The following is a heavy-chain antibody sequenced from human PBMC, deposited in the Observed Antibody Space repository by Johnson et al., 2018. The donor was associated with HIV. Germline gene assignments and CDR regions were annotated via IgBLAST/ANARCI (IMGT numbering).Heavy chain of an antibody. CDR2: ITYDGKNK. Sequence: QVQLVESGGGVVQPGGSLRLSCAASGFTFSNAWMSWVRQAPGKGLEWVAGITYDGKNKDYGQSVRGRVTISRDNSKSTLILQMDSLRADDTAVYYCARDRIQWWSYVGTFDGWGQGTTVTVSS. J-gene: IGHJ3*01. CDR1: GFTFSNAW. V-gene: IGHV3-30*03. CDR3: ARDRIQWWSYVGTFDG. D-gene: IGHD2-15*01.